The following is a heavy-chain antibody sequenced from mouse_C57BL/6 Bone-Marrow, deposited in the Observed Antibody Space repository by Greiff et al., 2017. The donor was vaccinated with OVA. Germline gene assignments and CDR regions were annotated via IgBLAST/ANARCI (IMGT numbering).Heavy chain of an antibody. CDR1: GYTFTDYE. D-gene: IGHD3-2*02. CDR3: TNSSGYTWFAY. Sequence: VKLVESGAELVRPGASVTLSCKASGYTFTDYEMHWVKQTPVHGLEWIGAIDPETGGTAYNQKFKGKAILTADKSSSTAYMELRSLTSEDSAVYYCTNSSGYTWFAYWGQGTLVTVSA. CDR2: IDPETGGT. J-gene: IGHJ3*01. V-gene: IGHV1-15*01.